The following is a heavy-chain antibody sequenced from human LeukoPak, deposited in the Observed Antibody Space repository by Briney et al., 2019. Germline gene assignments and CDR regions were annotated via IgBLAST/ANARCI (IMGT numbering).Heavy chain of an antibody. V-gene: IGHV1-2*02. Sequence: ASVKVSCKASGYTFTGYYMNWVRQAPGQGLEWMGWINPNSGDTNSAQKFQGRVTMTRDTSTSTAYMELSRLTSDDTAVYYCARAGPFYSGNYLGFWGQGTLVTVSS. D-gene: IGHD1-26*01. J-gene: IGHJ4*02. CDR3: ARAGPFYSGNYLGF. CDR2: INPNSGDT. CDR1: GYTFTGYY.